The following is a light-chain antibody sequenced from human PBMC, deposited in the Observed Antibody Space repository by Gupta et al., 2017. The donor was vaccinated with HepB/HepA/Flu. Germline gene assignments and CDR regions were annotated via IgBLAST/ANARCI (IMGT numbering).Light chain of an antibody. Sequence: QSALTQPPSVSGSPVQSVTISCTGPNSAVGNYNRVSWYQQSPGTAPKVIIYEVVNRPLGVPYRFSGSKSGNTSSLTISGLQAEDEADYYCSSYTSRGTWVFGGGTKLTVL. J-gene: IGLJ3*02. CDR1: NSAVGNYNR. CDR3: SSYTSRGTWV. V-gene: IGLV2-18*02. CDR2: EVV.